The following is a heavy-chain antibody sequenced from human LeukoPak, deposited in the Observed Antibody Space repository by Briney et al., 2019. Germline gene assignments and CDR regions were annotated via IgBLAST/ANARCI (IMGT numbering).Heavy chain of an antibody. V-gene: IGHV1-2*02. CDR3: ARGGVYYDFWSGYHDAFDI. D-gene: IGHD3-3*01. J-gene: IGHJ3*02. CDR2: INPNSGGT. Sequence: ASVKVSCKASGYTFTGYYMHWVRQAPGQGLEWMGWINPNSGGTNYAQKFQGRVSMTRDTSISTASMELSRLRSEDTAVYYCARGGVYYDFWSGYHDAFDIWGQGTMVTVSS. CDR1: GYTFTGYY.